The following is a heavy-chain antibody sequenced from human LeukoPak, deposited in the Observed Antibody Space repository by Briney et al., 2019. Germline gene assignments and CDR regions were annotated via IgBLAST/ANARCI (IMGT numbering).Heavy chain of an antibody. D-gene: IGHD3-22*01. J-gene: IGHJ4*02. CDR2: ISGSGGGT. V-gene: IGHV3-23*01. CDR1: GFTFSSYA. Sequence: PGGSLRLSCAASGFTFSSYAMSWVRQAPGKGLEWVSAISGSGGGTYYADSVKGRFTISRDNSKNTLYLQMNSLRAEDTAVYYCAKDVYDSSGQESLFDYWGQGTLVTVSS. CDR3: AKDVYDSSGQESLFDY.